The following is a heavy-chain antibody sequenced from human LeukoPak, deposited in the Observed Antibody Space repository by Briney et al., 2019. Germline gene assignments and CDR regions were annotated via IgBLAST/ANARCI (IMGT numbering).Heavy chain of an antibody. D-gene: IGHD2-2*01. CDR2: IRYDGSNK. CDR3: AKEFINFAVPAATHRHFDY. J-gene: IGHJ4*02. CDR1: GFTFSSYG. V-gene: IGHV3-30*02. Sequence: GGSLRLSCAASGFTFSSYGMHWVRQAPGKGLEWVAFIRYDGSNKYYADSVKGRFTISRDNSKNTLYLQMNSLRAEDTAVYYCAKEFINFAVPAATHRHFDYWGQGTLVTVSS.